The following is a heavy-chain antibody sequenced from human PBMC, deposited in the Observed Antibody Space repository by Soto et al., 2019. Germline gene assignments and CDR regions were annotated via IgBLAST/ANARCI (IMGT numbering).Heavy chain of an antibody. Sequence: GASVKVSCKASGGTFSSYAISCVRQAPGQGLEWMGGIIPIFGTANYAQKFQGRVTITADESTSTAYMELSSLRSEDTAVYYCARARQLVQRGWFDPWGQGTLVTVSS. CDR1: GGTFSSYA. CDR3: ARARQLVQRGWFDP. V-gene: IGHV1-69*13. J-gene: IGHJ5*02. CDR2: IIPIFGTA. D-gene: IGHD6-6*01.